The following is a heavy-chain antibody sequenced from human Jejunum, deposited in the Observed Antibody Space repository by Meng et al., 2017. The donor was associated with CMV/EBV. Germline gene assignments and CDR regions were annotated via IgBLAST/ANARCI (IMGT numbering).Heavy chain of an antibody. V-gene: IGHV3-74*01. CDR3: ASLREMATTA. J-gene: IGHJ4*02. CDR2: INTDGSDT. D-gene: IGHD5-24*01. Sequence: LSGAACGFTFSSGWMHWVRQAPGKGLVWVSRINTDGSDTDYADSVKGRFTISRDNAKNTVYLQMNSLRVEDTAVYYCASLREMATTAWGQGTLVTVSS. CDR1: GFTFSSGW.